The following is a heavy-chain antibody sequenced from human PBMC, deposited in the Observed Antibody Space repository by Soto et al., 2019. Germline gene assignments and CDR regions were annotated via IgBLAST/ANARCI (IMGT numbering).Heavy chain of an antibody. CDR1: GGSISSGDYY. V-gene: IGHV4-30-4*01. CDR2: IYYSGST. CDR3: AREGRVYGSGSYYNRTFDY. Sequence: SETLSLTCTVSGGSISSGDYYWSWIRQPPGKGLEWIGYIYYSGSTYYNPSLKSRVTISVDTSKNQFSLKLSSVTAADTAVYYCAREGRVYGSGSYYNRTFDYWGQGTLVTVYS. D-gene: IGHD3-10*01. J-gene: IGHJ4*02.